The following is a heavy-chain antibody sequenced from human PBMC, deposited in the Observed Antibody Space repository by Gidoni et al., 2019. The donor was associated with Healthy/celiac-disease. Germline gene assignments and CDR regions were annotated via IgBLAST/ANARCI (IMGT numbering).Heavy chain of an antibody. D-gene: IGHD2-15*01. CDR1: GYTFTGYY. CDR2: INPNSGGT. V-gene: IGHV1-2*02. Sequence: QVQLVQSGAEVKKPGASVKVSCKASGYTFTGYYMHWVRQAPGQGLEWMGWINPNSGGTNYAQKFQGRVTMTRDTSISTAYMELSRLRSDDTAVYYCARGGDTGYCSGGSCSSLYHYYGMDVWGQGTTVTVSS. CDR3: ARGGDTGYCSGGSCSSLYHYYGMDV. J-gene: IGHJ6*02.